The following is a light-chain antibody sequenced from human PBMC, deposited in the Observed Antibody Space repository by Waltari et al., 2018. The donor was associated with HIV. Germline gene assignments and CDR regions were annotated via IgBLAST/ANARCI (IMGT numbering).Light chain of an antibody. CDR1: KLVSKF. CDR3: QAWDSGTAI. CDR2: QDS. J-gene: IGLJ2*01. Sequence: VLTQPPSVSVSPGQTASITCSGDKLVSKFVSWYQQKPGQSPVLVIYQDSKRRSGIRVGFSGSNSGDSATLTVSGSQAIEEACYYWQAWDSGTAIFGGGTKLTVL. V-gene: IGLV3-1*01.